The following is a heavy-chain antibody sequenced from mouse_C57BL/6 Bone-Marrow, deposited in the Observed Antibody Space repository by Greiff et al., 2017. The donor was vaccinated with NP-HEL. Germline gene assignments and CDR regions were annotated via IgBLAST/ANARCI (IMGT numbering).Heavy chain of an antibody. CDR2: ISGGGGNT. CDR3: ARRNYDYDEEAWFAY. Sequence: EVKLMESGGGLVKPGGSLKLSCAASGFTFSSYTMSWVRQTPEKRLEWVATISGGGGNTYYPDSVKGRFTISRYNAKNTLYLQMSSRRSEDTALYYCARRNYDYDEEAWFAYWGQGTLVTVSA. V-gene: IGHV5-9*01. J-gene: IGHJ3*01. CDR1: GFTFSSYT. D-gene: IGHD2-4*01.